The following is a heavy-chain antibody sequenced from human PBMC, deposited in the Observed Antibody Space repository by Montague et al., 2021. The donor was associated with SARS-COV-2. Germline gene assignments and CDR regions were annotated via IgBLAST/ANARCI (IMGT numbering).Heavy chain of an antibody. Sequence: SETLSLTCAVYGGSFRGYYWCWIRQPPGGGLEWIGEINDSGSTXSXPSXXXRVTISVDTSKNQFFLKLSSVTAADTAVYYCARVPDYFNSSGHYFDAFDIWGQGTMVTVSS. D-gene: IGHD3-22*01. CDR1: GGSFRGYY. J-gene: IGHJ3*02. CDR3: ARVPDYFNSSGHYFDAFDI. CDR2: INDSGST. V-gene: IGHV4-34*01.